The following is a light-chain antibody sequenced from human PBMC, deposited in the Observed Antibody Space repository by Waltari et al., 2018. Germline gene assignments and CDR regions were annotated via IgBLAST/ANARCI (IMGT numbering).Light chain of an antibody. CDR1: SSDVGSYNL. CDR3: CSYAGSITYV. J-gene: IGLJ1*01. CDR2: EVS. V-gene: IGLV2-23*02. Sequence: QSALTQPASVSGSPGQSITISCTGTSSDVGSYNLVSWYQQHPGKAPQLMVYEVSKRPAWVSNRFSGSKSSNTASLTISGLQAEDEADYYCCSYAGSITYVFGTGTKVTVL.